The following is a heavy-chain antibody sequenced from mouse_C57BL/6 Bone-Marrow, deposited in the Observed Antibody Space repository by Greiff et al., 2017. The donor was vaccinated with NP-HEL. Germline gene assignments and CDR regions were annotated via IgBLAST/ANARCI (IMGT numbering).Heavy chain of an antibody. CDR3: ARLGSR. V-gene: IGHV5-17*01. J-gene: IGHJ3*01. Sequence: EVQRVESGGGLVKPGGSLKLSCAASGFTFSDYGMHWVRQAPEKGLEWVAYISSGSSTIYYADTVKGRFTISIDNAKNTLFLQMTSLRSEDTAMYYCARLGSRWGQGTLVTVSA. D-gene: IGHD1-1*01. CDR2: ISSGSSTI. CDR1: GFTFSDYG.